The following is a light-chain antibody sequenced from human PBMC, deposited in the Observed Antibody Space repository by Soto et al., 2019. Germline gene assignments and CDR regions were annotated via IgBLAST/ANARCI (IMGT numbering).Light chain of an antibody. J-gene: IGKJ1*01. CDR2: GAS. CDR3: QQYFEWPPMT. Sequence: PGERATLSCWASETVATNLAWYQQKPGQAPRLLISGASTRAAGISDRFRGSGSWTEFALTISSLRSEDSAIYYCQQYFEWPPMTFGQGTKVEI. CDR1: ETVATN. V-gene: IGKV3-15*01.